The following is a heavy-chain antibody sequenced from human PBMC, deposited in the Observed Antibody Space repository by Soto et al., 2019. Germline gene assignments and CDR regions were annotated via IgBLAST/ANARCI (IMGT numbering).Heavy chain of an antibody. CDR1: GDSVSSNSAA. J-gene: IGHJ6*02. CDR2: TYYRSKWYN. D-gene: IGHD1-7*01. Sequence: SQTLSLTCAISGDSVSSNSAAWNWIRQSPSRGLEWLGRTYYRSKWYNDYAVSVKSRITINPDTSKNQFSLQLNSVTPEDTAVYYCARDLRGSTGTTSYYYSYGMDVWGQGTTVTVSS. V-gene: IGHV6-1*01. CDR3: ARDLRGSTGTTSYYYSYGMDV.